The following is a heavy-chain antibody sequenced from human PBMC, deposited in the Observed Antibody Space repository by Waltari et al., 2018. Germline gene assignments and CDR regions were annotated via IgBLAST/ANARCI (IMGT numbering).Heavy chain of an antibody. D-gene: IGHD6-13*01. CDR1: GFTVSSNY. V-gene: IGHV3-53*01. Sequence: EVQLVESGGGLIQPGGSLRLSCAASGFTVSSNYMRWVRQAPGTGLEWVSVIYSGGSTYYADSVKGRFTISRDNSKNTLYLQMNSLRAEDTAVYYCAREKSSSWQTYYYYGMDVWGQGTTVTVSS. CDR2: IYSGGST. CDR3: AREKSSSWQTYYYYGMDV. J-gene: IGHJ6*02.